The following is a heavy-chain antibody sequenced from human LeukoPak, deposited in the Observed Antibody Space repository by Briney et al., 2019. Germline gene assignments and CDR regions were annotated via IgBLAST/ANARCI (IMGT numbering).Heavy chain of an antibody. CDR1: GDSISSGNF. D-gene: IGHD4-17*01. J-gene: IGHJ5*02. CDR3: ARETTVTTTHWFDP. CDR2: IDHRGNT. Sequence: SETLSLTCIVSGDSISSGNFWGWIRQPPGKGLDYIGNIDHRGNTYYNPSLKSRLTISVDTPRNQFSLRLSSVTAADTAVYYCARETTVTTTHWFDPWGPGTLVTVSS. V-gene: IGHV4-38-2*02.